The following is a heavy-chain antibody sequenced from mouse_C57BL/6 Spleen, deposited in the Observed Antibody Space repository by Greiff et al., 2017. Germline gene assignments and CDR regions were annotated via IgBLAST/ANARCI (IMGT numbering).Heavy chain of an antibody. D-gene: IGHD3-2*02. Sequence: QVQLKQSGPELVKPGASVKISCKASGYAFSSSWMNWVKQRPGKGLEWIGRIYPGDGDTNYNGKFKGKATLTADKSSSTAYMQLSSLTSEDSAVYFCAREGELRLQGDYWGQGTTLTVSS. V-gene: IGHV1-82*01. J-gene: IGHJ2*01. CDR1: GYAFSSSW. CDR3: AREGELRLQGDY. CDR2: IYPGDGDT.